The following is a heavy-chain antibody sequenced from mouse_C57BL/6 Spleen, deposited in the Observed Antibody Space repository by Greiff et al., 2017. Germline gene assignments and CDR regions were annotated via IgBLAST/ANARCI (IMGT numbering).Heavy chain of an antibody. D-gene: IGHD2-4*01. V-gene: IGHV1-52*01. CDR1: GYTFTSYW. CDR3: ARWGGDYGHYAMDY. CDR2: IDPSDSET. Sequence: VQLQQPGAELVRPGSSVKLSCKASGYTFTSYWMHWVKQRPIQGLEWIGNIDPSDSETHYNQKFKDKATLTVDKSSSTAYMQLSSLTSEDSAVYDCARWGGDYGHYAMDYWGQGTSVTVSS. J-gene: IGHJ4*01.